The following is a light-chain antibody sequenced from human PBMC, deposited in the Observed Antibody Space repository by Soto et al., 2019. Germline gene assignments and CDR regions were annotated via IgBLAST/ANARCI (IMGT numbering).Light chain of an antibody. CDR1: QSISSY. CDR2: AAS. V-gene: IGKV1-39*01. J-gene: IGKJ1*01. Sequence: DVQVTQSPSSLSASVGDRVTLTCRASQSISSYLNWYQQEPGKAPKLLIYAASSLQSGVPSRFSGSGSGTDFTLTISSLQHEDFATYYCQQSYSTPLTFGPGPKVDIK. CDR3: QQSYSTPLT.